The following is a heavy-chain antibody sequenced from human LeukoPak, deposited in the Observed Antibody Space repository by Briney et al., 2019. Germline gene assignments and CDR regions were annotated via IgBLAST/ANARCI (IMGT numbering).Heavy chain of an antibody. CDR3: ARSPSSSYYYYVDV. V-gene: IGHV4-59*01. J-gene: IGHJ6*03. CDR1: GGSISSYY. Sequence: PSETLSLTCTVSGGSISSYYWSWIRQPPGKGLEWIGYIYYSGSTNYNPSLKSRVTISVDTSKNQFSLKLSSVTAADTAVYYCARSPSSSYYYYVDVWGKGTTVTVSS. CDR2: IYYSGST. D-gene: IGHD6-6*01.